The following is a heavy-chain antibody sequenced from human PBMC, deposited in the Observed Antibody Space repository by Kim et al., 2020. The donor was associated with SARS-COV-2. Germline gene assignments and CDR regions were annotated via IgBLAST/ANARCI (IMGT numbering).Heavy chain of an antibody. CDR2: IKSKTDGGTT. V-gene: IGHV3-15*01. J-gene: IGHJ4*02. CDR1: GFTFSNAW. Sequence: GGSLRLSCAASGFTFSNAWMSWVRQAPGKGLEWVGRIKSKTDGGTTDHAAPVKGRFTISRDHSKNTLYLDMNSLKTEATPVYYCTTDPLLWFGGLPKNSNLDYWGQATLASAPS. D-gene: IGHD3-10*01. CDR3: TTDPLLWFGGLPKNSNLDY.